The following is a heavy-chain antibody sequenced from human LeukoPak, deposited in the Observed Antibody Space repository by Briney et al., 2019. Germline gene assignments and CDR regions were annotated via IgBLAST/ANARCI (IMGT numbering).Heavy chain of an antibody. J-gene: IGHJ4*02. CDR1: GFTFSSYS. Sequence: GGSLRLSCAASGFTFSSYSMNWVRQAPGKGLEWVSSISSSSSYIYYAGSVKGRFTISRDNAKNSLYLQMNSLRAEDTAVYYCARVNDYGDFGDYWGQGTLVTISS. CDR3: ARVNDYGDFGDY. CDR2: ISSSSSYI. D-gene: IGHD4-17*01. V-gene: IGHV3-21*01.